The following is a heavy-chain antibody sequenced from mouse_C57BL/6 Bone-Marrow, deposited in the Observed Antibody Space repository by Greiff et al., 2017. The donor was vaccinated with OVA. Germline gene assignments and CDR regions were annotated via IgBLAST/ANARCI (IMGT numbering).Heavy chain of an antibody. Sequence: VKLQESDAELVKPGASVKISCKVSGYTFTDHTIHWMKQRPEQGLEWIGYIYPRDGSTKYNEKFKGKATLTADKSSSTAYMQLNSLTSEDSAVYFCARRPGFITTFFDYWGQGTTLTVSS. CDR2: IYPRDGST. V-gene: IGHV1-78*01. D-gene: IGHD1-1*01. CDR3: ARRPGFITTFFDY. J-gene: IGHJ2*01. CDR1: GYTFTDHT.